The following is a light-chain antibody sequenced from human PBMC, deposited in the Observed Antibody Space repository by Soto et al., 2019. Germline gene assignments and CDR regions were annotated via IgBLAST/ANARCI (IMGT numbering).Light chain of an antibody. CDR3: QQYNNWTWT. V-gene: IGKV3-15*01. Sequence: EIVMTQSPATLSVSPGERATLSCSASQSVSSNLAWYQQKPGQAPRLLIYGASTRATGIPARFSGSGSGTEFTLTISSLQSEDIAVYYCQQYNNWTWTFGQGTKVEIK. CDR2: GAS. CDR1: QSVSSN. J-gene: IGKJ1*01.